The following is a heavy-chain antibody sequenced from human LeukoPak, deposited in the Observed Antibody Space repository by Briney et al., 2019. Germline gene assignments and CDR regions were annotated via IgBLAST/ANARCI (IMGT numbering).Heavy chain of an antibody. V-gene: IGHV4-39*07. D-gene: IGHD6-19*01. CDR2: MLYGGST. Sequence: SETLSLTCTVSGGSIRRSNYYWVWIRQPPGKGLEWIGSMLYGGSTYYNPSLESRVTISVDTSKNQFSLKLSSVTAADTAVYYCARVPTQWLVRGYYYGMDVWGQGTTVTVSS. CDR3: ARVPTQWLVRGYYYGMDV. CDR1: GGSIRRSNYY. J-gene: IGHJ6*02.